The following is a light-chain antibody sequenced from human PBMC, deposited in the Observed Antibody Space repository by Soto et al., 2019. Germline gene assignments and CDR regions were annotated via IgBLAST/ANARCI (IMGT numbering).Light chain of an antibody. Sequence: EIVLTQSPDTLSFPPVEIATLSCRASQSVDNYLAWYQQRPGQAPRLLIYDASNRATGIPGRFSGSGSGTDFTLTISSLQSEDFAVYYCQQYHNWPITFGQGTRLEIK. CDR2: DAS. CDR3: QQYHNWPIT. V-gene: IGKV3-11*01. J-gene: IGKJ5*01. CDR1: QSVDNY.